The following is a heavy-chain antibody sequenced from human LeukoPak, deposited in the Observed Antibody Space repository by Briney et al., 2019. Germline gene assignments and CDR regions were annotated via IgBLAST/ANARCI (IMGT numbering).Heavy chain of an antibody. V-gene: IGHV4-30-2*01. CDR2: IYHSGST. J-gene: IGHJ6*02. CDR1: GGSISSGGYS. D-gene: IGHD3-22*01. Sequence: PSQTLSLTCAVSGGSISSGGYSWSWIRQPPGKGLEWIGYIYHSGSTYYNPSLKSRVTISVDRSKNQFSLKLSSVTAADTAVYYCARGGLMGYYYDSSGYYHSGFGGMGVWGQGTTVTVSS. CDR3: ARGGLMGYYYDSSGYYHSGFGGMGV.